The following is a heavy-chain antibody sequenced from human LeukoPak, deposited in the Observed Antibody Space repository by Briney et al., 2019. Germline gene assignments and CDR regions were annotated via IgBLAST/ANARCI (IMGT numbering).Heavy chain of an antibody. CDR3: ARARGSDGYKSDAFDI. CDR1: GFTFSSYA. J-gene: IGHJ3*02. Sequence: PGGSLRLSCAASGFTFSSYAMSWVRQAPGKGLEWVSYISSSSSTVYYADSVKGRFTVSRDNAKNSLFLQMNSLRAEDTAVYYCARARGSDGYKSDAFDIWGQGTMVTVSS. V-gene: IGHV3-48*01. D-gene: IGHD5-24*01. CDR2: ISSSSSTV.